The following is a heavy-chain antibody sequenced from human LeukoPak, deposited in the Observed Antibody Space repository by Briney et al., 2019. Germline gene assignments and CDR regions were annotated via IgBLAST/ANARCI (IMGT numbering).Heavy chain of an antibody. J-gene: IGHJ6*03. D-gene: IGHD6-13*01. Sequence: SETLSLTCAVYGGSFSGYYWSWIRQPPGKGLEWIGSIYYSGSTYYNPSLKSRVTISVDTSKNQFSLKLSSVTAADTAVYYCARVYSSSWYAFYYYYMDVWGKGTTVTVSS. CDR3: ARVYSSSWYAFYYYYMDV. CDR1: GGSFSGYY. V-gene: IGHV4-34*01. CDR2: IYYSGST.